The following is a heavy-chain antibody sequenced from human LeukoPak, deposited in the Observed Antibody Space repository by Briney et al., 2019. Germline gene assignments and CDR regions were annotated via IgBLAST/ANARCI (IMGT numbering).Heavy chain of an antibody. D-gene: IGHD3-3*01. CDR3: AKDIHHDFWSGYYSYYFDY. Sequence: GGSLRLSCAASGFTFDDYAMHWVRQAPGKSLEWVSLISGDGGSTYYADSVKGRFTISRDNSKNSLYLQMNSLRTEDTALYYCAKDIHHDFWSGYYSYYFDYWGQGTLVTVSS. J-gene: IGHJ4*02. V-gene: IGHV3-43*02. CDR1: GFTFDDYA. CDR2: ISGDGGST.